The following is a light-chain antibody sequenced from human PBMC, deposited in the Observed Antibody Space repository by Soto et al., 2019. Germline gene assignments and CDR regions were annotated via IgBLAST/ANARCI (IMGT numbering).Light chain of an antibody. CDR3: QQCYTIPFT. CDR1: QSVSTY. J-gene: IGKJ3*01. V-gene: IGKV1-39*01. Sequence: DIQMTQSPSSLSTSVGDRVTVTCRASQSVSTYLNWYQQKPGKAPKLLIFAASNLQGGVPSRFSASVSRTDFNLTISSLQPQDFATYYCQQCYTIPFTFAPGPKVDIK. CDR2: AAS.